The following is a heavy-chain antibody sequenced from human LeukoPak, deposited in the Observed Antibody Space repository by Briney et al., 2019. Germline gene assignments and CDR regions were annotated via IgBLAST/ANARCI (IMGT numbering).Heavy chain of an antibody. CDR3: ARGGSYGGYHSY. CDR1: GFTSTSSA. CDR2: ISSSSSNI. D-gene: IGHD4-23*01. Sequence: RGSLRLSCAASGFTSTSSAVSWVRQAAGNGLEWVSSISSSSSNIDYADSGKGRFTISRDNAKNSLYLQMNSLRAEDTALYYCARGGSYGGYHSYWGQGTLVTVSS. V-gene: IGHV3-21*01. J-gene: IGHJ4*02.